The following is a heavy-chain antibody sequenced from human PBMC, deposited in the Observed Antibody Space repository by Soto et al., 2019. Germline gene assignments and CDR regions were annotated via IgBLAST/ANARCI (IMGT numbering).Heavy chain of an antibody. Sequence: GGSLRLSCAASGFTFSSYAMSWVRQAPGKGLEWVSAISGSGGSTYYADSVKGRFTISRDNSKNTLYLQMNSLRAEDTAVYYCAKGCLDVLRYFDYFDYWGQGTLVTVSS. V-gene: IGHV3-23*01. D-gene: IGHD3-9*01. CDR3: AKGCLDVLRYFDYFDY. CDR2: ISGSGGST. J-gene: IGHJ4*02. CDR1: GFTFSSYA.